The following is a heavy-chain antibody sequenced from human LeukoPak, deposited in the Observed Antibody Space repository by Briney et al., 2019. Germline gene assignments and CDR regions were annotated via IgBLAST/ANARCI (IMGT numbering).Heavy chain of an antibody. Sequence: PSETLSLTCAVYGGSISSYYWSWIRQPPGKGLEWIGYISYSGSTNYNPSLKSRVTISVDTSKNQFSLKPSSVTAAVTAVYYCAKADFWSGYRYFDYWGQGTLVTVSS. D-gene: IGHD3-3*01. CDR1: GGSISSYY. V-gene: IGHV4-59*01. CDR2: ISYSGST. J-gene: IGHJ4*02. CDR3: AKADFWSGYRYFDY.